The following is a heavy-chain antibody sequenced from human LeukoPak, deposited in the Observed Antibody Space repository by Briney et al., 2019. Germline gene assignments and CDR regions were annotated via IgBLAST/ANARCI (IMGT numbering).Heavy chain of an antibody. V-gene: IGHV2-5*02. D-gene: IGHD3-10*02. Sequence: SGPTLVNPTWTLTLTCTYCGFSLRPSGVGVGWILRFNEKAQDARAIIHWDNDKRYNPFLKSSLTSTNDTSKNQVVLAMTNMDPVHTATYYCTHRRYLMTMLDVGAFHIWGEETMLTVSS. CDR3: THRRYLMTMLDVGAFHI. CDR1: GFSLRPSGVG. J-gene: IGHJ3*02. CDR2: IHWDNDK.